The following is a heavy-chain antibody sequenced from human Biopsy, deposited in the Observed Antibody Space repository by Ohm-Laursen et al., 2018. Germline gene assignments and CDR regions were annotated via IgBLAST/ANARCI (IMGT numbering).Heavy chain of an antibody. J-gene: IGHJ4*02. V-gene: IGHV3-30*18. CDR1: GFTFSSYG. D-gene: IGHD6-13*01. Sequence: SLRLSCAASGFTFSSYGMQWVRQAPGKGLEWVAVISHDGSVKHYADSVKGRFTISRDNAKNTLFLQMNSLRAEDTAVYYCAKEETAYSSTSLDYWGQGTLVTISS. CDR3: AKEETAYSSTSLDY. CDR2: ISHDGSVK.